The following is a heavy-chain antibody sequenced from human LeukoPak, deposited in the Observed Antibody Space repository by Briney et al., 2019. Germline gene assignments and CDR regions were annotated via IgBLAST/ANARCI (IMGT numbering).Heavy chain of an antibody. CDR2: ISYDGSNK. D-gene: IGHD3-22*01. V-gene: IGHV3-30-3*01. CDR3: ARDGYDSNADAFDI. CDR1: GFTFSSYA. J-gene: IGHJ3*02. Sequence: PGGSLRLSCAASGFTFSSYAMHWVRQAPGKGLEWVAVISYDGSNKYYADSVKGRFTISRDNSKNTLYLQMNSLRAEDTAVYYCARDGYDSNADAFDIWGQGTMVTVSS.